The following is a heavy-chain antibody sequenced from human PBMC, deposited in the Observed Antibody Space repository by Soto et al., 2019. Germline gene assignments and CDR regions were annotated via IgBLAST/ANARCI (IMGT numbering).Heavy chain of an antibody. CDR2: IIPIFGTA. CDR1: GGTFSSYA. Sequence: SVKVSCKASGGTFSSYAISWVRQAPGQGLEWVGGIIPIFGTANYAQKFQGRVTITADESTSTAYMELSSLRSEDTAVYYCARGTSSSWVLYNWFDPWGQGTLVTVSS. J-gene: IGHJ5*02. V-gene: IGHV1-69*13. CDR3: ARGTSSSWVLYNWFDP. D-gene: IGHD6-13*01.